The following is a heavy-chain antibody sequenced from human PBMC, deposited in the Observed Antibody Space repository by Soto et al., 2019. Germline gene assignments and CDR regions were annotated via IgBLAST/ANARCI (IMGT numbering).Heavy chain of an antibody. CDR1: GFTSSSYE. CDR2: ISSSGSTI. Sequence: PGGSLRLSCAASGFTSSSYEMNWVRQAPGKGLEWVSYISSSGSTIYYADSVKGRFTISRDNAKNSLYLQMNSLRAEDTAVYYCARDQYSSSWYYYGMDVWGQGTTVTVS. J-gene: IGHJ6*02. D-gene: IGHD6-13*01. V-gene: IGHV3-48*03. CDR3: ARDQYSSSWYYYGMDV.